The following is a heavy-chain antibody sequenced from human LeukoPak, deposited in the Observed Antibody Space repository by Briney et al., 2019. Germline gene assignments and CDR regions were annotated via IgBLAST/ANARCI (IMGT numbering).Heavy chain of an antibody. CDR2: ISSSSTYI. CDR1: GFTFNSYS. CDR3: VMECSGHIIYKFDY. J-gene: IGHJ4*02. Sequence: GGSLSLYCAASGFTFNSYSMNWVRKAPGKGLEWVSSISSSSTYIYYADSVKGRFTISRDNAKNSLYLQMNSLRAEDTVVYYCVMECSGHIIYKFDYWGQGTLVTVSS. V-gene: IGHV3-21*01. D-gene: IGHD3-3*01.